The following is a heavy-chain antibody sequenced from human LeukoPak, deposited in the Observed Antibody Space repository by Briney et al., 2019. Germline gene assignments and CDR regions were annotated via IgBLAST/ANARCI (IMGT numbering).Heavy chain of an antibody. CDR1: GFTFSSYA. Sequence: GVSLRLSCAASGFTFSSYAMSWVRQAPGKGLEGVANIKQDGSEKYYVDSVKGRFTISRDNAKNSLYLQMNSLRAEDTDVYYCARLRYYGSGSSPMTGNWFDPWGEGTLVTVSS. CDR2: IKQDGSEK. CDR3: ARLRYYGSGSSPMTGNWFDP. V-gene: IGHV3-7*01. J-gene: IGHJ5*02. D-gene: IGHD3-10*01.